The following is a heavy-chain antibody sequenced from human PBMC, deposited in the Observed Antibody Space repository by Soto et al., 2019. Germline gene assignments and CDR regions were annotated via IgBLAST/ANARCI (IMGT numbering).Heavy chain of an antibody. V-gene: IGHV4-30-4*01. J-gene: IGHJ6*02. D-gene: IGHD3-3*01. CDR2: IYYSGST. CDR1: GGSISSGDYY. Sequence: NPSETLSLTCTVSGGSISSGDYYWSWIRQPPGKGLEWIGYIYYSGSTYYNPSLKSRVTISVDTSKNQFSLKLSSVTAADTAVYYCARDKIFGGVPPTSGGMDVWGQGTTVTVSS. CDR3: ARDKIFGGVPPTSGGMDV.